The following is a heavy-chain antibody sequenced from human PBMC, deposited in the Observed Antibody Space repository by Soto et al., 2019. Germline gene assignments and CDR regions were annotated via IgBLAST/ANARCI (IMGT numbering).Heavy chain of an antibody. D-gene: IGHD2-21*02. J-gene: IGHJ6*02. CDR2: IFYSGRT. Sequence: SSETLSLTCTVSGGSIGTYYWTWIRQPPGKRLEWIGYIFYSGRTNYNPSLKSRVTISVDKSKNQFSLKLTSVTAADTAVYYCARDLWGYCGTACYPLDVWGQGPTVTVSS. V-gene: IGHV4-59*12. CDR1: GGSIGTYY. CDR3: ARDLWGYCGTACYPLDV.